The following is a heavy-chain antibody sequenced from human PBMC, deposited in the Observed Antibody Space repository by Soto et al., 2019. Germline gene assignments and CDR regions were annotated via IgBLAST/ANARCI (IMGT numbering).Heavy chain of an antibody. CDR1: DGSLSSSGYY. Sequence: QLQLQESGPGLVKASETLSLNCSVSDGSLSSSGYYWGWIRQAPGRGLEWIGSIYYSGDTYYNPSLTTRLSIFVNTSNSQFALKLKSVTATDTAIYYCARHLSPYFYYYMDVWGKGTTVTVSS. V-gene: IGHV4-39*01. CDR3: ARHLSPYFYYYMDV. CDR2: IYYSGDT. J-gene: IGHJ6*03.